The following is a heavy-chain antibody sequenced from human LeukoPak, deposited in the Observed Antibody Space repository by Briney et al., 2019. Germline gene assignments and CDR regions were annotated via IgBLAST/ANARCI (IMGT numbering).Heavy chain of an antibody. CDR1: GFTFDDYA. CDR2: ISWNSGSI. J-gene: IGHJ4*02. CDR3: AKVDGPYYYDSSGYSSFDY. V-gene: IGHV3-9*01. Sequence: GGSLRLSCAASGFTFDDYAMHWVRQAPGKGLEWVSGISWNSGSIGYADSVKGRFTISRDNAKNSLYLQMNSLRAEDTALYYCAKVDGPYYYDSSGYSSFDYWGQGTLVTVSS. D-gene: IGHD3-22*01.